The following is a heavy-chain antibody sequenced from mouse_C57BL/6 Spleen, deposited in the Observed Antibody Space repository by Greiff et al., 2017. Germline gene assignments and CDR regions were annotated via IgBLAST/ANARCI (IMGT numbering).Heavy chain of an antibody. CDR3: ARGGVTYAMDY. D-gene: IGHD2-2*01. V-gene: IGHV1-52*01. J-gene: IGHJ4*01. CDR2: IDPSDSET. Sequence: QVQLQQPGAELVRPGSSVKLSCKASGYTFTSYWMHWVKQRPIQGLEWIGNIDPSDSETHYNQKFKDKATLTVDKSSSTAYMQLSSLTSEDSAVYYCARGGVTYAMDYWGQGTSVTVSS. CDR1: GYTFTSYW.